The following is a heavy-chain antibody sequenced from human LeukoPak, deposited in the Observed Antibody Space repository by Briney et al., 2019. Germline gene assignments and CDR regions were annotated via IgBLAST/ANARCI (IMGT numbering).Heavy chain of an antibody. CDR2: ISSSSSYI. V-gene: IGHV3-21*01. CDR1: GFTFSSYS. Sequence: PGGSLRLSCAASGFTFSSYSMNWVRQAPGKGLEWVSSISSSSSYIYYADSVKGRFTISRDNAKNSLYLQMDSLRAEDTAVYYCARDDNYGISVNVDYWGQGTLVTVSS. CDR3: ARDDNYGISVNVDY. J-gene: IGHJ4*02. D-gene: IGHD4-11*01.